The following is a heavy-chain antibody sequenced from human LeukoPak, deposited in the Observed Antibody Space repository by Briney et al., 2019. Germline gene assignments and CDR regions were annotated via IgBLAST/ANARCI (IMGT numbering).Heavy chain of an antibody. V-gene: IGHV4-34*01. J-gene: IGHJ4*02. CDR1: GGSFSGYY. CDR2: ITHSGST. D-gene: IGHD5-24*01. CDR3: ARLRAHAYNYGFDY. Sequence: SESLSLTCAVYGGSFSGYYWSWIRQPPGKGLEWIGEITHSGSTTYNPSLKSRFTISVDTSKNQFSLKLSSVTAADTAVYFCARLRAHAYNYGFDYWGQGALVTVSS.